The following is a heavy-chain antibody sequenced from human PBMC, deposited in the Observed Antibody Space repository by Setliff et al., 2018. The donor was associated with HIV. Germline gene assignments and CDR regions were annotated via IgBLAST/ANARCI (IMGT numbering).Heavy chain of an antibody. CDR1: GYIFTRSG. J-gene: IGHJ6*02. Sequence: ASVKVSCKASGYIFTRSGFNWVRQAPGQGLEWIGWISAYNGNTYSAQKFQGRVTMTTDSSTSTAYMELRSLRSDDTAMYYWARSGWTNYVVSPPSAMDVWGQGATVTVSS. CDR3: ARSGWTNYVVSPPSAMDV. V-gene: IGHV1-18*01. CDR2: ISAYNGNT. D-gene: IGHD3-16*01.